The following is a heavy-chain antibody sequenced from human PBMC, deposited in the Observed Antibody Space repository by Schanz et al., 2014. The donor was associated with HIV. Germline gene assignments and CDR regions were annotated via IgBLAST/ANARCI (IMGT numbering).Heavy chain of an antibody. CDR3: ARARAKIEGRPVGNWFDP. CDR1: GFTFSNYA. CDR2: ISDTGVRT. Sequence: EVQLLESGGGLVQPGGSLRLSCEASGFTFSNYAMSWVRQAPGKGLEWVSGISDTGVRTNYADSVKGRLTISRDNSENTLYLQMNSLRAEDTAVYFCARARAKIEGRPVGNWFDPWGQGTLVTVSS. J-gene: IGHJ5*02. V-gene: IGHV3-23*01. D-gene: IGHD6-6*01.